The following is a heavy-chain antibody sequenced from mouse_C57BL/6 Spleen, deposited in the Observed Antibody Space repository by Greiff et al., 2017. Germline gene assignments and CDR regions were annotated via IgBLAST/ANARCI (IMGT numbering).Heavy chain of an antibody. J-gene: IGHJ3*01. V-gene: IGHV1-53*01. CDR3: CSSYYSNYGNGSWFAY. CDR1: GYTFTSYW. CDR2: INPSNGGT. D-gene: IGHD2-5*01. Sequence: QVQLQQPGTELVKPGASVKLSCKASGYTFTSYWMHWVKQRPGQGLEWIGNINPSNGGTNYNEKFKSKATLTVDKSSSTAYMQLSSLTSEDSAVYYCCSSYYSNYGNGSWFAYWGQGTLVTVSA.